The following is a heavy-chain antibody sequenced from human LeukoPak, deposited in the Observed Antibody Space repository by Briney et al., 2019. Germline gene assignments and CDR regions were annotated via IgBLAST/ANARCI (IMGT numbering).Heavy chain of an antibody. CDR1: GGSISSGSYY. CDR2: IYTSGST. Sequence: SETLSLTCTVSGGSISSGSYYWSWIRQPAGKGLEWIGRIYTSGSTNYNPSLKSRVTISVDTSKNQFSLKLSSVTAADTAVYYCARGGDRGWLFFWGQGTLVTVSS. CDR3: ARGGDRGWLFF. J-gene: IGHJ4*02. V-gene: IGHV4-61*02. D-gene: IGHD3-9*01.